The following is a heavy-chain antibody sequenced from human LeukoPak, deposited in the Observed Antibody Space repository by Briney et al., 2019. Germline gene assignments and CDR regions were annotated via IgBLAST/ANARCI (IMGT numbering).Heavy chain of an antibody. V-gene: IGHV3-11*01. J-gene: IGHJ4*02. CDR2: ISSSGSTI. D-gene: IGHD2-15*01. CDR3: ASGYCSGGSCFYTPYYFDY. Sequence: GGSLRLSCAASGFTFSDYYMSWIRQAPGKGLEWVSYISSSGSTIYYADSVKGRFTISRDNAKNSLYLQMNSLRAEDTAVYYCASGYCSGGSCFYTPYYFDYWGQGTLVTVSS. CDR1: GFTFSDYY.